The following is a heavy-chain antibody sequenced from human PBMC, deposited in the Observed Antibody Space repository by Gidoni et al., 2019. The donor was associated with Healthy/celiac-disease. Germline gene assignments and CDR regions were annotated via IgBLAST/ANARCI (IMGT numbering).Heavy chain of an antibody. CDR2: IYHSGKT. Sequence: QVQLQESGPGLVKPSQTLSLTCSVSGGSISNGGYSWNWIRQHPGKGLEWIGYIYHSGKTYYNPSLKSRVTISVDTSQNQFSLKLSSVTAADTAVYYCARGGLATPTNWFDPWGQGTLVSVSS. J-gene: IGHJ5*02. CDR1: GGSISNGGYS. D-gene: IGHD2-15*01. V-gene: IGHV4-31*03. CDR3: ARGGLATPTNWFDP.